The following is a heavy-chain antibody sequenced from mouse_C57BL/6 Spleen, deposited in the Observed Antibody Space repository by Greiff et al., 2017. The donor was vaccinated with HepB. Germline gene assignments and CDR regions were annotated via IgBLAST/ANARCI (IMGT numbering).Heavy chain of an antibody. CDR3: AIEGGFDY. CDR2: INPSSGYT. CDR1: GYTFTSYT. J-gene: IGHJ2*01. V-gene: IGHV1-4*01. Sequence: VKLMESGAELARPGASVKMSCKASGYTFTSYTMHWVKQRPGQGLEWIGYINPSSGYTKYNQKFKDKATLTADKSSSTAYMQLSSLTSEDSAVYYCAIEGGFDYWGQGTTLTVSS.